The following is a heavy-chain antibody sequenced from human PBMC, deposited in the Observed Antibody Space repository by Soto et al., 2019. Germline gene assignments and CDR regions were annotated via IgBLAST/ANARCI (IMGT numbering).Heavy chain of an antibody. CDR3: ARGFITMVRGAVEIYYFDY. CDR2: IFSNDEK. CDR1: GFSLSNARMG. D-gene: IGHD3-10*01. Sequence: QVTLKESGPVLVKPTETLSLTCTVSGFSLSNARMGVSWIRQPPGKGLEWLAHIFSNDEKSYSTSLKSRLTISKDTSKSQVVLTMTNMDPVDTATYYCARGFITMVRGAVEIYYFDYWGQGTLVTVSS. J-gene: IGHJ4*02. V-gene: IGHV2-26*01.